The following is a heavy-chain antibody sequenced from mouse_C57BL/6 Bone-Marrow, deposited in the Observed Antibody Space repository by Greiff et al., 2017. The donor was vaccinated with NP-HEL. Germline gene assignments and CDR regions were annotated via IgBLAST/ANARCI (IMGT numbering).Heavy chain of an antibody. CDR3: ARRGLLIAY. D-gene: IGHD2-3*01. V-gene: IGHV5-6*01. CDR2: ISSGGSYT. J-gene: IGHJ3*01. Sequence: EVQRVESGGDLVKPGGSLKLSCAASGFTFSSYGMSWVRQTPDKRLEWVATISSGGSYTYYPDSVKGRFTISRDNAKNTLYLQMSSLKSEDTAMYYCARRGLLIAYWGQGTLVTVSA. CDR1: GFTFSSYG.